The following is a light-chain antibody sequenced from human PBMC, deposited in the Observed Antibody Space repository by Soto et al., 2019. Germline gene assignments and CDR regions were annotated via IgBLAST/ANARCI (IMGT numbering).Light chain of an antibody. J-gene: IGLJ2*01. CDR1: SSDVGGYNY. V-gene: IGLV2-8*01. CDR3: SSYAGRNNLI. CDR2: EVS. Sequence: QSALTQPPSASGSPGQSVTISCTGTSSDVGGYNYVSWYQQHPGKAPKLLIYEVSQRPSGVLARFSGSKSGNTASLTVSGLQAEDEADYYCSSYAGRNNLIFGGGTKLTVL.